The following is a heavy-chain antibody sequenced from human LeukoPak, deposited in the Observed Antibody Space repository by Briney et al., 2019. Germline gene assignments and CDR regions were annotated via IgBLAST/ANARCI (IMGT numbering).Heavy chain of an antibody. D-gene: IGHD3-10*01. CDR3: ARDRITMVRGVICWFDP. CDR1: GYTFTGYY. Sequence: ASVKVSCKASGYTFTGYYMHWGRQAPGQGLEWMGRINPNSGGTNYAQKFQGRVTMTRDTSISTAYMELSRLRSDDTAVYYCARDRITMVRGVICWFDPWGQGTLVTVSS. J-gene: IGHJ5*02. CDR2: INPNSGGT. V-gene: IGHV1-2*06.